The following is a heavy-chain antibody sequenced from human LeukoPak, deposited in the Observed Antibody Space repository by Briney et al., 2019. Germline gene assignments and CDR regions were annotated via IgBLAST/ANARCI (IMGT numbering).Heavy chain of an antibody. CDR1: GFTSSSYS. J-gene: IGHJ3*02. CDR2: ISSSSSTI. Sequence: GGSLRLPCAASGFTSSSYSMNWVRQAPGKGLEWVSYISSSSSTIYYADSVKGRFTISRDNAKNSLYLQMNSLRDEDTAVYYCARDRAGYSSVDAFDIWGQGTMVTVSS. CDR3: ARDRAGYSSVDAFDI. V-gene: IGHV3-48*02. D-gene: IGHD6-19*01.